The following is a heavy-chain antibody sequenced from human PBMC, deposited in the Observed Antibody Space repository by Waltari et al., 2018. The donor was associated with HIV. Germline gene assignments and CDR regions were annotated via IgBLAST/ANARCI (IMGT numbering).Heavy chain of an antibody. CDR3: ARGGFYGSGSKVN. Sequence: EVQLVESGGGLVQTGGSLRLSCAASGFTFRSYWMSWVRQAPGKGLEWVANIKQDGSEKYYVDSVNGRFTISRDNAENSLYLQMNSLRAEDTAVYYCARGGFYGSGSKVNWGQGTLVTVSS. D-gene: IGHD3-10*01. CDR1: GFTFRSYW. V-gene: IGHV3-7*04. CDR2: IKQDGSEK. J-gene: IGHJ4*02.